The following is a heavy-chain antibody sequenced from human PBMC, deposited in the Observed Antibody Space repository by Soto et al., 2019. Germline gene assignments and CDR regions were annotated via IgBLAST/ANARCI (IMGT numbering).Heavy chain of an antibody. V-gene: IGHV1-8*02. Sequence: ASVKVSCKASGGTFSSYAISWVRQAPGQGLEWMGWMNPIIGNTGYVQKFQGRVTMTRNTSVSAAYMELSSLRSEDTAVYFCARGAMYAPPPDYWGQGTLVTVAS. CDR3: ARGAMYAPPPDY. D-gene: IGHD2-8*01. J-gene: IGHJ4*02. CDR2: MNPIIGNT. CDR1: GGTFSSYA.